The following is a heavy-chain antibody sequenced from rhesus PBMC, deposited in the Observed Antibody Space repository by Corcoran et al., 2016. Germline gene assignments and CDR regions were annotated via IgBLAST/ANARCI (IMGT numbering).Heavy chain of an antibody. CDR3: AREAYGSSFFDY. V-gene: IGHV4-169*02. D-gene: IGHD4-29*01. CDR2: IYGSGSSP. Sequence: QLQLQESGPGLVKPSETLSLTCAVSGGSISSSYWSWIRQAPGEGLEWIGYIYGSGSSPTYNPSLKSRVTLSVDTSKNQLSLKLSSVTAADTAVYYCAREAYGSSFFDYWGQGVLVTVSS. CDR1: GGSISSSY. J-gene: IGHJ4*01.